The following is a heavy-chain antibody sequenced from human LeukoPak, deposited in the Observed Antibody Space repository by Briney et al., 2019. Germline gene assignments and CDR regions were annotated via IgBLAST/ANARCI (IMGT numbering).Heavy chain of an antibody. CDR1: GYTFTSYD. V-gene: IGHV1-8*01. CDR3: ARAYSWWRIHDY. Sequence: ASVKVSCKASGYTFTSYDINWVRQATGQGLEWMGWMNPNSGNTGYAQKFQGRVTMTRNTSISTAYMELSSLRSEDTAVYYCARAYSWWRIHDYWGQGTLVTVSS. CDR2: MNPNSGNT. D-gene: IGHD2-8*02. J-gene: IGHJ4*02.